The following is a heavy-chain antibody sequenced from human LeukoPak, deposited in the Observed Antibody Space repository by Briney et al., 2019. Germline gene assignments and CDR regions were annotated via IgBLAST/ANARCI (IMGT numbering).Heavy chain of an antibody. Sequence: PGGSLRLSCAASGFTFSSYGMHWVRQAPGKGLEWVAVIWYGGSNKYYADSVKGRFTISRDNSKNTLYLQMNSLRAEDTAVYYCAKDLGRIAAAGFDYWGQGTLVTVSS. D-gene: IGHD6-13*01. V-gene: IGHV3-30*02. CDR3: AKDLGRIAAAGFDY. CDR1: GFTFSSYG. J-gene: IGHJ4*02. CDR2: IWYGGSNK.